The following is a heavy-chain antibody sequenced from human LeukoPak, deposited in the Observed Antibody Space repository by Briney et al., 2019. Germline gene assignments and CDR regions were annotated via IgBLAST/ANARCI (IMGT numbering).Heavy chain of an antibody. CDR2: IYYSGST. CDR1: GGSISSGGYY. D-gene: IGHD6-13*01. CDR3: ARTDSSSWALYYYYYGMDV. J-gene: IGHJ6*02. V-gene: IGHV4-39*07. Sequence: PSETLSLTCTVSGGSISSGGYYWSWIRQPPGKGLEWIGSIYYSGSTYYNPSLKSRVTISVDTSKNQFSLKLSSVTAADTAVYYCARTDSSSWALYYYYYGMDVWGQGTTVTVSS.